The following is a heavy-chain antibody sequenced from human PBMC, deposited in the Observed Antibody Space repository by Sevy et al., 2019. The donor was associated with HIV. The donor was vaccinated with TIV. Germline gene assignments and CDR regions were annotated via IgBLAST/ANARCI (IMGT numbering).Heavy chain of an antibody. CDR3: ATHAGIAAAGRVFDY. Sequence: GGSLRLSCAASGFTFSDHYMEWVRQAPGKGLEWVGRIRNKADSYTTEYAASVKGGFPISRDDSKNSLYLLMNSLKTEETAGYYCATHAGIAAAGRVFDYWGQGTLVTVSS. D-gene: IGHD6-13*01. CDR1: GFTFSDHY. J-gene: IGHJ4*02. V-gene: IGHV3-72*01. CDR2: IRNKADSYTT.